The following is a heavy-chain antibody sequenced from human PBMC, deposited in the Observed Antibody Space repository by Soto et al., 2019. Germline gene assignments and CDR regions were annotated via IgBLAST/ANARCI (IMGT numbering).Heavy chain of an antibody. Sequence: SVKVSCKASGGTFSSYAINWVRQAPGQGLEWLGKIIPIFATASYAQNFQGRVTLTADESTSTAYMELSRLRSEDTAVYYCARGSYYDSSGYYWGFDYWGQGTLFTVSS. J-gene: IGHJ4*01. CDR3: ARGSYYDSSGYYWGFDY. CDR2: IIPIFATA. D-gene: IGHD3-22*01. V-gene: IGHV1-69*13. CDR1: GGTFSSYA.